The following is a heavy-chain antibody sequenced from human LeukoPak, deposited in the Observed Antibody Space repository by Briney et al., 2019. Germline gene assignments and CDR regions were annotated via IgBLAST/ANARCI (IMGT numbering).Heavy chain of an antibody. CDR2: IYYSGST. Sequence: SETLSLTCIVSGGSISSGDYYWSWIRQPPGKGLEWIGYIYYSGSTYYNPSLKSRVTISVDTSKNQFSLKLSSVTAADTAVYYCATSRFGRRIIAAAGNDAFDIWGQGTMVTVSS. CDR3: ATSRFGRRIIAAAGNDAFDI. V-gene: IGHV4-30-4*01. D-gene: IGHD6-13*01. CDR1: GGSISSGDYY. J-gene: IGHJ3*02.